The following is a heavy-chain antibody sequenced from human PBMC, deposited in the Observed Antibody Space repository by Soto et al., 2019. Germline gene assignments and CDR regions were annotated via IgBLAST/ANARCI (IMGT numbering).Heavy chain of an antibody. Sequence: QVQLQESGPGLVRPSGTVSLTCAVSGLSIRSDNWWSWVRQPPGKGLEWIGEIHHSGGTNYNPSLKRRVTMSVVPSKDLFSLTLNSVTAADTAFYYCARDQGSHPGDWGQGTLVSVSS. CDR3: ARDQGSHPGD. V-gene: IGHV4-4*02. J-gene: IGHJ4*02. CDR2: IHHSGGT. CDR1: GLSIRSDNW. D-gene: IGHD6-13*01.